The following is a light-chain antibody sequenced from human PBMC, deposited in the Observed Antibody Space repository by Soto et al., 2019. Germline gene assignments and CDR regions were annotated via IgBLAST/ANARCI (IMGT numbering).Light chain of an antibody. J-gene: IGKJ1*01. CDR3: QQYKNYPRT. CDR1: QSISSW. Sequence: DIQMTQSPSTLSASVGDRVIITCRASQSISSWLAWYQQKPGKAPKLLIYDASTLQSGVPSRFSGSGSGTEFTLTISTLQPDDFATYYCQQYKNYPRTFGQGTRVESK. CDR2: DAS. V-gene: IGKV1-5*01.